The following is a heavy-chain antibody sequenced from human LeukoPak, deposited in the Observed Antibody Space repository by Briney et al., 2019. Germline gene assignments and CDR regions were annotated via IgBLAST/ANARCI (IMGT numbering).Heavy chain of an antibody. V-gene: IGHV1-18*01. D-gene: IGHD3-3*01. CDR3: AKEGLEYYDFWSGCYFDY. Sequence: ASVKVSCKASGYTFTSYGISWVRQAPGQGLEWMGWISAYNGNTNYAQKLQGRVTMTTDTSTSTAYMELRSLRSDDTAVYYCAKEGLEYYDFWSGCYFDYWGQGTLVTVSS. CDR2: ISAYNGNT. J-gene: IGHJ4*02. CDR1: GYTFTSYG.